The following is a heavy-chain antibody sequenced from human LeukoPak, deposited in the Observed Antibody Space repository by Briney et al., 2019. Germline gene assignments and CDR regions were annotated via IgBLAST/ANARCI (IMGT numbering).Heavy chain of an antibody. CDR2: ISGDGGTT. Sequence: WGSLTLSCTASGFTFDDYAMHWVRQAPAKGLEWVSLISGDGGTTDYADSVKGRFTISRDNRRNSLYLHMNSLRTEDTALYFCAKVYVGSWYAYDHWGQGTLVTVSS. J-gene: IGHJ4*02. CDR1: GFTFDDYA. CDR3: AKVYVGSWYAYDH. V-gene: IGHV3-43*02. D-gene: IGHD6-13*01.